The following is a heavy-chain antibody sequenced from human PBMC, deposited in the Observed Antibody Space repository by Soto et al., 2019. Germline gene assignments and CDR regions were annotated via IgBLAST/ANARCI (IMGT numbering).Heavy chain of an antibody. Sequence: EVQLVESGGGLVQPGGSLRLSCAASRFTFSSYDMNWVRQAPGTGPEWVSYISRSGGSISYADSVKGRFTISRDNAKNSLYLQMNSLRAEDTAVYYCAREVTADAFDIWGQGTMVTVSS. D-gene: IGHD2-21*02. CDR2: ISRSGGSI. CDR1: RFTFSSYD. J-gene: IGHJ3*02. V-gene: IGHV3-48*03. CDR3: AREVTADAFDI.